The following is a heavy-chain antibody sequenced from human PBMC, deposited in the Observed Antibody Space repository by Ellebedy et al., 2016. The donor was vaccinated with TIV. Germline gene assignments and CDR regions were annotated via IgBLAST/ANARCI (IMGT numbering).Heavy chain of an antibody. V-gene: IGHV3-7*03. CDR2: IKQDGSEK. D-gene: IGHD3-10*01. CDR1: GFTFSTYW. J-gene: IGHJ6*02. CDR3: ERKGYYGSESYYVYYYFASDV. Sequence: GESLKISCAASGFTFSTYWMSWVRQGPGKGLEWVANIKQDGSEKYYVDSVKGRFTISRDNAKNSLYLQMNSLRAEDTAVYYCERKGYYGSESYYVYYYFASDVWGQGTTVTVSS.